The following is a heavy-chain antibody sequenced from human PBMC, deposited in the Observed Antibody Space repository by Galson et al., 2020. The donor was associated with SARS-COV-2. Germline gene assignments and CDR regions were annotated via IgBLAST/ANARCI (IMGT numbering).Heavy chain of an antibody. CDR1: GFTFSSFE. V-gene: IGHV3-48*03. CDR3: ARDLAGNWNDR. D-gene: IGHD1-1*01. J-gene: IGHJ4*02. Sequence: GGSLRLSCEASGFTFSSFEMNWVRQAPGKGLEWISYISNSGDTRYYADSVEGRFTISRDNAKSSLYLQMYSLRAEDTAVYYCARDLAGNWNDRWGQGTLVTVSS. CDR2: ISNSGDTR.